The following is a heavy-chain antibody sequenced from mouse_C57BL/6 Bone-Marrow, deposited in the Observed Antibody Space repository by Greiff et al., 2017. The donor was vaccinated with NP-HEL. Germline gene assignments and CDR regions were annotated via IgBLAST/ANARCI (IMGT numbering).Heavy chain of an antibody. CDR1: GFSLTSYG. CDR3: ARQSSGYYYGSNYAMDY. V-gene: IGHV2-6-1*01. J-gene: IGHJ4*01. D-gene: IGHD1-1*01. CDR2: IWSDGST. Sequence: VQGVESGPGLVAPSQSLSITCTVSGFSLTSYGVHWVRQPPGKGLEWLVVIWSDGSTTYNSALKSRLSISKDNSKSQVFLKMNSLQTDDTAMYYCARQSSGYYYGSNYAMDYWGQGTSVTVSS.